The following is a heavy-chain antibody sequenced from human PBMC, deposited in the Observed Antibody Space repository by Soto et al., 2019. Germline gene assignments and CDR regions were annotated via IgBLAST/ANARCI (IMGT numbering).Heavy chain of an antibody. CDR3: ARGVEGVVMNWFDP. J-gene: IGHJ5*02. CDR2: INHSGST. D-gene: IGHD3-3*01. Sequence: SETLSLTCAVYGGSFSGYYWSWIRQPPGKGLEWIGEINHSGSTNYNPSLKSRVTISVDTSKNQFSLKLSSVTAADTAVYYCARGVEGVVMNWFDPWGQGTLVTVSS. V-gene: IGHV4-34*01. CDR1: GGSFSGYY.